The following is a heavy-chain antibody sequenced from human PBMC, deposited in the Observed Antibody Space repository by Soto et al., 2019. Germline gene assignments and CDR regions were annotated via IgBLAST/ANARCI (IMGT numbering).Heavy chain of an antibody. CDR1: GYTFTSYG. D-gene: IGHD2-15*01. CDR3: ARTWSGGSCYSYLGY. V-gene: IGHV1-18*01. CDR2: ISAYNGNT. Sequence: QVQLVQSGAEVKKPGASVKVSCKASGYTFTSYGISWVRQAPGQGLEWMGWISAYNGNTNYAQKLQGRVTMTTDTTTSTAYVELRSLRSDDTAVYYCARTWSGGSCYSYLGYWGQGTLVTVSS. J-gene: IGHJ4*02.